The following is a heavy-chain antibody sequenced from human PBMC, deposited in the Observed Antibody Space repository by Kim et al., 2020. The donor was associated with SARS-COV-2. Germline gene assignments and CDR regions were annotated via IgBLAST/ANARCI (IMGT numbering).Heavy chain of an antibody. J-gene: IGHJ6*02. CDR2: ISGSGGST. V-gene: IGHV3-23*01. Sequence: GGSLRLSCAASGFTFSSYAMSWVRQAPGKGLEWVSAISGSGGSTYYADSVKGRFTISRDNSKNTLYLQMNSLRAEDTAVYYCAKAGSGWYQKYYYGMDVWGQGSTATVSS. D-gene: IGHD6-19*01. CDR3: AKAGSGWYQKYYYGMDV. CDR1: GFTFSSYA.